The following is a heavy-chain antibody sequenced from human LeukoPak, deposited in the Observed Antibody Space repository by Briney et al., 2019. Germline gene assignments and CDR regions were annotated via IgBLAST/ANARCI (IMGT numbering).Heavy chain of an antibody. CDR3: AVSGYSGYDVSKNYYYYYYMDV. CDR2: IYYSGST. Sequence: SETLSLTCTVSGGSISSYYWSWIRQPPGKGLEWIGYIYYSGSTNYNPSLKSRVTISVDTSKNQFSLKLSSVPAADTAVYYCAVSGYSGYDVSKNYYYYYYMDVWGKGTTVTISS. J-gene: IGHJ6*03. D-gene: IGHD5-12*01. CDR1: GGSISSYY. V-gene: IGHV4-59*01.